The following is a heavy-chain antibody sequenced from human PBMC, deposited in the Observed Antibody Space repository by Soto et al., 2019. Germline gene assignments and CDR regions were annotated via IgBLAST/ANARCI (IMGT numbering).Heavy chain of an antibody. CDR1: GGSISSYY. CDR3: ASTSGSFDGHDAFDI. CDR2: IYYSGST. V-gene: IGHV4-59*01. D-gene: IGHD1-26*01. J-gene: IGHJ3*02. Sequence: SETLSLTCTVSGGSISSYYWSWIRQPPGKGLEWIGYIYYSGSTNYNPSLKSRVTISVGTSKNQFSLKLSSVTAADTAVYYCASTSGSFDGHDAFDIWGQGTMVTVSS.